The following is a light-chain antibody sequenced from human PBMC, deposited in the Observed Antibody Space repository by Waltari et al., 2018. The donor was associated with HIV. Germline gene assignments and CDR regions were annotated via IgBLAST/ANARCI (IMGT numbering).Light chain of an antibody. CDR1: SSDVGGYNY. V-gene: IGLV2-11*01. CDR2: DVT. J-gene: IGLJ3*02. Sequence: QSALTQPRPVSGSPGQSVPIPCTGTSSDVGGYNYVSWYQQNPGKAPKFIIYDVTKRPSGVPDRFSGSKSGNTASLTISGLQAEDEADYYCCSYAGNYPVLFGGGTKLTVL. CDR3: CSYAGNYPVL.